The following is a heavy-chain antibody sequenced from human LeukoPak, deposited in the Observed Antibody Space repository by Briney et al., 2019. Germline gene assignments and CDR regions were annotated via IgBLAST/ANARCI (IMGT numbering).Heavy chain of an antibody. Sequence: PSETLSLTCTVSGGSVSSGSYYWSWIRQPPGKGLEWIGYIYYSGSTNYNPSLKSRVTISVDTSKNQFSLKLSSVTAADTAGYYCXXSXXXXTLXWFDPWGQGTLVTVSS. J-gene: IGHJ5*02. CDR1: GGSVSSGSYY. V-gene: IGHV4-61*01. CDR3: XXSXXXXTLXWFDP. CDR2: IYYSGST.